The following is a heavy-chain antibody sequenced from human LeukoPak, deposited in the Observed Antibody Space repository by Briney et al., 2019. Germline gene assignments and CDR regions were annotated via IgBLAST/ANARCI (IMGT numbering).Heavy chain of an antibody. V-gene: IGHV7-4-1*02. Sequence: GASVNVSCKASGYTFSSYAMNWVRQAPGQGLEWMGWINTNTGNPTYAQGFTGRFVFSLDTSVSTAYLQVNSLKAEDTAVYYCARSYYYDSSGYGDYFDYWGQGTLVTVSS. CDR2: INTNTGNP. CDR1: GYTFSSYA. CDR3: ARSYYYDSSGYGDYFDY. D-gene: IGHD3-22*01. J-gene: IGHJ4*02.